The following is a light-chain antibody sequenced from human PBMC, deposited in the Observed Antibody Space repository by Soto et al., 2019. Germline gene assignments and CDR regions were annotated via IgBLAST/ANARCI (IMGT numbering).Light chain of an antibody. CDR3: QQYNNWPRT. CDR1: QSVSSN. CDR2: GAS. J-gene: IGKJ1*01. Sequence: EIVMTQSPATLSVSPGERATLSCRASQSVSSNLAWYQQKPGQAPRLLIYGASTGATGIPARFSGSGSRTEFTLTISSLQSEDFAVYYCQQYNNWPRTFGQGTKVDIK. V-gene: IGKV3-15*01.